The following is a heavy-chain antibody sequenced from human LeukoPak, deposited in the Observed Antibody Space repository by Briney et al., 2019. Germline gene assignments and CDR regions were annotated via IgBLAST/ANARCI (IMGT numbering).Heavy chain of an antibody. CDR3: ARDAQRGFDYSNSLKY. V-gene: IGHV3-33*01. D-gene: IGHD4-11*01. Sequence: QPGGSLRLSCAASGFIYSHYGMHWVRQAPGKGLEWVAVIWSDGSNRFYAGSVKGRFTISRDNSQNTLFLQMNSLRAEDTAMYYCARDAQRGFDYSNSLKYWGHGTLVTVSS. J-gene: IGHJ4*01. CDR1: GFIYSHYG. CDR2: IWSDGSNR.